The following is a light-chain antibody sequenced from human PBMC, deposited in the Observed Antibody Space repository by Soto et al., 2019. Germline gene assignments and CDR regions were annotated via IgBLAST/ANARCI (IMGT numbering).Light chain of an antibody. V-gene: IGKV1-5*01. CDR3: PEYSFHSLP. CDR2: DAS. Sequence: DIRVTKSPSALSASVGDRDTISCRASQSVSAWLAWYQQKPGKAPKLLISDASSLKSGVPSRFSGSGYGTEFTLTISSLQPEDFTPYYCPEYSFHSLPSGGGTKVDIK. CDR1: QSVSAW. J-gene: IGKJ4*01.